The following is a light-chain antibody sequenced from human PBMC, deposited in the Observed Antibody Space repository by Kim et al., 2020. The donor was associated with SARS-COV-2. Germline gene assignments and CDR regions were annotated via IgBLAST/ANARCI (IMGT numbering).Light chain of an antibody. Sequence: VYPGERATLSCRASQSVSSNLAWYQQKPGKAPRLLIYGASTRATGIPARFSGSGSGTEFTLTISSLQSEDFAVYYCQQYNNWPFTFGQGTRLEIK. CDR2: GAS. CDR1: QSVSSN. J-gene: IGKJ5*01. CDR3: QQYNNWPFT. V-gene: IGKV3-15*01.